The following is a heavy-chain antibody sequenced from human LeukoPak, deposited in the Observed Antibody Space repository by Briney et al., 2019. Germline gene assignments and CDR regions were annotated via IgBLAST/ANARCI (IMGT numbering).Heavy chain of an antibody. V-gene: IGHV1-18*04. CDR1: GYTFTGYY. CDR3: ARDLYSSSCYDY. Sequence: ASVKVSCKASGYTFTGYYMHWVRQAPGQGLEWMGWISAYNGNTNYAQKLQGRVTMTTDTSTSTAYMELRSLRSDDTAVYYCARDLYSSSCYDYWGQGTLVTVPS. J-gene: IGHJ4*02. D-gene: IGHD6-13*01. CDR2: ISAYNGNT.